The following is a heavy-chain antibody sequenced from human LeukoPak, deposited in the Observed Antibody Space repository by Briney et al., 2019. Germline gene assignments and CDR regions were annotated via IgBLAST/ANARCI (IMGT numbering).Heavy chain of an antibody. Sequence: ASVKVSCKISEYSLSDLSIHWVREAPGEGLEWMGGFDSENSKMVYSQKFQGRVTMTEDTSADTAYMELTSLRSEDTAVYFCATDRVYRSSGRSWGFFDYWGQETLVIVSS. CDR3: ATDRVYRSSGRSWGFFDY. V-gene: IGHV1-24*01. J-gene: IGHJ4*02. D-gene: IGHD6-19*01. CDR2: FDSENSKM. CDR1: EYSLSDLS.